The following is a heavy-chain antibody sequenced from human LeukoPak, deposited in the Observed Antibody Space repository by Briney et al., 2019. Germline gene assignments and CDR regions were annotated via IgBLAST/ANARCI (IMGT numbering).Heavy chain of an antibody. V-gene: IGHV3-66*04. CDR2: IFSGGST. CDR1: GFTVSSNY. CDR3: ARQEVGAFGS. D-gene: IGHD4/OR15-4a*01. J-gene: IGHJ4*02. Sequence: GGSLRLSSAASGFTVSSNYMSWVRQAPGKGLEWHSVIFSGGSTDYADSVKGRFSISRDNSKNTLFLQMSSLRADDTAVYYCARQEVGAFGSWGQETLVTVSS.